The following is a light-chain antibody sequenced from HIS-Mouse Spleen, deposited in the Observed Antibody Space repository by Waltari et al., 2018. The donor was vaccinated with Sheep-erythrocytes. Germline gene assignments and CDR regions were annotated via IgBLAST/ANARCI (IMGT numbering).Light chain of an antibody. Sequence: QSALTQPASVSGSPGQSITISCTGTSSDVGGYNYVSWYQQHPGKAPKLMIYDVMNRPSGVSNRFSGSKSGNTDYLNISGLQAEDEADYYCSSYTSSSTLVVFGGGTKLTVL. CDR3: SSYTSSSTLVV. J-gene: IGLJ2*01. CDR2: DVM. CDR1: SSDVGGYNY. V-gene: IGLV2-14*03.